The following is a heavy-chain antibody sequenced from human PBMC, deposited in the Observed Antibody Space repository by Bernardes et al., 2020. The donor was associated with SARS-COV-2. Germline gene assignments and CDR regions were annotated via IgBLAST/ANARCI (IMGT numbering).Heavy chain of an antibody. CDR2: ITSTHTYT. CDR3: ARDHHYGGSFRPPKQQVYIMDV. D-gene: IGHD4-17*01. Sequence: GGSLRLSCAASGFTVSDYYMSWIRQAPGTGLEWISYITSTHTYTNYADSVKGRFTISRDSAKNSLSLQMNSLRAEDTALYYCARDHHYGGSFRPPKQQVYIMDVWGQGTTVTVSS. V-gene: IGHV3-11*06. CDR1: GFTVSDYY. J-gene: IGHJ6*02.